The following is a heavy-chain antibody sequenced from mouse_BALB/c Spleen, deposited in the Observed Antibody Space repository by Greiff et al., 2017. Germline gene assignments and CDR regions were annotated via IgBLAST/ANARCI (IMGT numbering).Heavy chain of an antibody. CDR3: AKGGYDVYYAMDY. J-gene: IGHJ4*01. V-gene: IGHV1-14*01. D-gene: IGHD2-14*01. CDR2: INPYNDGT. Sequence: VQLQQSGPELVKPGASVKMSCKVSGYTFTSYVMHWVKQKPGQGLEWIGYINPYNDGTKYNEKFKGKATLTSDKSSSTAYMELSSLTSEDSAVYYCAKGGYDVYYAMDYWGQGTSVTVSS. CDR1: GYTFTSYV.